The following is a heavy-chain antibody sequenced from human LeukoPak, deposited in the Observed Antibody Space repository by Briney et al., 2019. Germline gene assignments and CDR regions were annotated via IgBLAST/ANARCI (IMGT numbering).Heavy chain of an antibody. CDR3: ARDPSRRYTYGYGDS. J-gene: IGHJ4*02. D-gene: IGHD5-18*01. Sequence: PGGSLRLSCAASGFTFSGYWMNWVRQPPGKGLEWVANINQDGSEEYYVDSVKGRFTISRDNARSSLYLQMNSLRAEDTGLYYCARDPSRRYTYGYGDSWGQGTLVTVSS. CDR1: GFTFSGYW. V-gene: IGHV3-7*01. CDR2: INQDGSEE.